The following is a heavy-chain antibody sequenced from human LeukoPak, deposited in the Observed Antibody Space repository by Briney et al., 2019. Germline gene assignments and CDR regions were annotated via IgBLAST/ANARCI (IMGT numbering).Heavy chain of an antibody. Sequence: PSETLSLTCTVSGGSISSYYWSWIRQPPGKGLEWIGYIYYSGSTNYNPSLKSRVTISVDTSKNQFSLKLSSVTAADTAVYYCARGWTPALSNYYMDVWGKGTTVAVSS. J-gene: IGHJ6*03. CDR3: ARGWTPALSNYYMDV. V-gene: IGHV4-59*01. D-gene: IGHD2-15*01. CDR1: GGSISSYY. CDR2: IYYSGST.